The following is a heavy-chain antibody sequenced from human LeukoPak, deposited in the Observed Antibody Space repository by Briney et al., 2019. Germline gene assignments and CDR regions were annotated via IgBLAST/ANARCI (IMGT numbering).Heavy chain of an antibody. CDR1: GFTFNSYG. Sequence: PGGSLRLSCAASGFTFNSYGMHWVRQPPGKGLEWVAVIWVNGINKYYTDSVRGRFTIPRDNSKNTLYLEMNSLRAEDTAVYYCVSFYEAYWGRGTLVTVSS. CDR2: IWVNGINK. J-gene: IGHJ4*02. V-gene: IGHV3-33*03. D-gene: IGHD2/OR15-2a*01. CDR3: VSFYEAY.